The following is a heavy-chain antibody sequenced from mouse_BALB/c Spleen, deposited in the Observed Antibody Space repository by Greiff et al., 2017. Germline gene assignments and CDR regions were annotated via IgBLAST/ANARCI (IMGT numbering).Heavy chain of an antibody. J-gene: IGHJ2*01. Sequence: EVQLQQSGAELVRPGALVKLSCKASGFNIKDYYMHWVKQRPEQGLEWIGWIDPENGNTIYDPKFQGKASITADTSSNTAYLQLSSLTSEDTAVYYCATLRLAYFDYWGQGTTLTVSS. CDR2: IDPENGNT. CDR3: ATLRLAYFDY. D-gene: IGHD1-2*01. CDR1: GFNIKDYY. V-gene: IGHV14-1*02.